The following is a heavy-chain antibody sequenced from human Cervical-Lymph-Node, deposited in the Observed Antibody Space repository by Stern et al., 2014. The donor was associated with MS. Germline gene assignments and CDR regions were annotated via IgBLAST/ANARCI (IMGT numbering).Heavy chain of an antibody. J-gene: IGHJ6*02. D-gene: IGHD6-19*01. CDR3: AREVAGHRLGMMDV. CDR1: GYTFTNYY. CDR2: INPSGGST. Sequence: QVQLVQSGAEVKKPGAPGKVSCKASGYTFTNYYMHWGRQAPGKGLEWMGKINPSGGSTSYAQKFQGRVTMTRDTSTSTVYMELSSLRSEDTAVYYCAREVAGHRLGMMDVWGQGTTVTVSS. V-gene: IGHV1-46*01.